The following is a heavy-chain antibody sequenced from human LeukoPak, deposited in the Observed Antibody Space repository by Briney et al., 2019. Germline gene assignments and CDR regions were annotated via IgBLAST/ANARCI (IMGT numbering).Heavy chain of an antibody. CDR2: ISYDRSNK. Sequence: GGSLRLSCAASGFTFSSYAMHWVRQAPGKGLEWVAVISYDRSNKYYADSVKGRFTISRDNSKNTLYLQMNSLRAEDTAVYYCARVQNYDFWSGYLGYWGQGTLVTVSS. J-gene: IGHJ4*02. V-gene: IGHV3-30-3*01. CDR1: GFTFSSYA. D-gene: IGHD3-3*01. CDR3: ARVQNYDFWSGYLGY.